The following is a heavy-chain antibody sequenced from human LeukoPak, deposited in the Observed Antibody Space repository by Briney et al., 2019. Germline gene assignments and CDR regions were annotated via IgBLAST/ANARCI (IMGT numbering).Heavy chain of an antibody. CDR3: AKDYYDSSGYQRSGY. V-gene: IGHV3-30*02. J-gene: IGHJ4*02. D-gene: IGHD3-22*01. CDR1: GFTFSSYG. CDR2: IRYDGSNK. Sequence: GGSLRLSCAASGFTFSSYGMHWVRQAPGKGLEWVAFIRYDGSNKYYADSVKGRFTISRDNSKNTLYLQMNSLRAEDTAVYYCAKDYYDSSGYQRSGYWGQGTLVAVSS.